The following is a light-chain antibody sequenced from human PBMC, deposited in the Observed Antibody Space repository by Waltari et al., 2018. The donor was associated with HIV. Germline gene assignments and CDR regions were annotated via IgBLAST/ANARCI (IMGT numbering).Light chain of an antibody. CDR1: QAMKNR. CDR3: QQSYNTPRT. CDR2: ADS. J-gene: IGKJ1*01. V-gene: IGKV1-39*01. Sequence: DIQMTQSPSSLSASIGDRVTITCRTSQAMKNRVNWYQQKPGTAPKLLIYADSILQSGVPSRFTGSGSGTDFTLTITSLQPEDFATYYCQQSYNTPRTFGQGTKVEIK.